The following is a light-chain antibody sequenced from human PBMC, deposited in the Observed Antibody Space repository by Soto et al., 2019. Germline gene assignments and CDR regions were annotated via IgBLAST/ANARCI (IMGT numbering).Light chain of an antibody. J-gene: IGKJ3*01. CDR2: LGS. Sequence: DVVMTPSPLSLHVTPGEQASISCRSSQSLLYTNGYKYLDWYLQKPGQSPQLLIYLGSYRASGVPDRFTGSGSGTDFTLKISRVEAEDVGIYYCMQARQAPFTFGPGTKVNI. V-gene: IGKV2-28*01. CDR3: MQARQAPFT. CDR1: QSLLYTNGYKY.